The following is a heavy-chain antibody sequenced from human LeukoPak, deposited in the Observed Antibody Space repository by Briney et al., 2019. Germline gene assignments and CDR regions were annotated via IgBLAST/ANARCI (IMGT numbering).Heavy chain of an antibody. CDR1: GVSISSSSYY. CDR2: IYYSGST. D-gene: IGHD5-24*01. Sequence: SETLSLTCTVSGVSISSSSYYWGWIRQPPGKGLEWIGSIYYSGSTYYNPSLKSRVTISVDTSKNQFSLKLSSVTAADTAVYYCAKGPKLGDGFHCDSWGQGTLVTVSS. V-gene: IGHV4-39*01. CDR3: AKGPKLGDGFHCDS. J-gene: IGHJ4*02.